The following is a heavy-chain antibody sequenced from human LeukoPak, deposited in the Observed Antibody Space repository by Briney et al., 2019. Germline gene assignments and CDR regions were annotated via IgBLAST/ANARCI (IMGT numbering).Heavy chain of an antibody. CDR1: GGSISSGGYY. Sequence: TSETLSLTCTVSGGSISSGGYYWSWIRQHPGKGLEWLGYIYYSGSTYYNPSLKSRVTISVDTSKNQFSLKLSSVTAADTAVYYCARGRAFDIWGQGTMVTVSS. V-gene: IGHV4-31*03. CDR2: IYYSGST. CDR3: ARGRAFDI. J-gene: IGHJ3*02.